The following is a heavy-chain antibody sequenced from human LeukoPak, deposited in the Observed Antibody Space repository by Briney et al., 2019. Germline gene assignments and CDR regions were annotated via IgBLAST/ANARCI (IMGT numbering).Heavy chain of an antibody. CDR1: GGSISSYY. V-gene: IGHV4-59*01. CDR2: IYYSGST. Sequence: SETLSLTCTVSGGSISSYYWSWIRQPPGKGLEWIGYIYYSGSTNYNPSLKSRVTISVDTSKNQFSLKLSSVTAADTAVYYCARGPSSWYLGSWFDPWGQGTLVTVSS. J-gene: IGHJ5*02. CDR3: ARGPSSWYLGSWFDP. D-gene: IGHD6-13*01.